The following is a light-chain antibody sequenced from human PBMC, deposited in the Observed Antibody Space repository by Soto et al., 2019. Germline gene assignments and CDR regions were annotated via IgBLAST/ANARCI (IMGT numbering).Light chain of an antibody. V-gene: IGKV3-11*01. J-gene: IGKJ1*01. Sequence: IVLTQSPATLSLSPGQTANISCSASQSVSRYLAWYQQKPGQAPRLXXYDASNRASGIPSRFSGSGSGTDLTLTINTLEPEDFAVYYCQQHSNWFSWSFGQGTKVDIK. CDR3: QQHSNWFSWS. CDR1: QSVSRY. CDR2: DAS.